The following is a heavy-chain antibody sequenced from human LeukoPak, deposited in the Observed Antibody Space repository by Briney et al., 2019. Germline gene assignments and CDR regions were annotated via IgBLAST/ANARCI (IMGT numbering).Heavy chain of an antibody. J-gene: IGHJ6*03. CDR1: GYTFNSYA. D-gene: IGHD6-19*01. V-gene: IGHV7-4-1*02. Sequence: ASVKVSCKASGYTFNSYAMNWVRQAPGQGLEWMGWINTNTGNPTYAQGFTGRFVFSLDTSVSTAYLQISSLKAEDTAVYYCARVIQYSSGWGLGDYYYYMDVWGKGTTVTVS. CDR3: ARVIQYSSGWGLGDYYYYMDV. CDR2: INTNTGNP.